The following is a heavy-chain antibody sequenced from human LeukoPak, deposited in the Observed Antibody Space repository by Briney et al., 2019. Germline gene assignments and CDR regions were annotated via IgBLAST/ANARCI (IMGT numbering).Heavy chain of an antibody. CDR1: GGSFSGYY. J-gene: IGHJ3*02. CDR2: INHSGST. D-gene: IGHD6-13*01. CDR3: ARGKASSSWYAPLAFDI. V-gene: IGHV4-34*01. Sequence: SETLSLTCAVYGGSFSGYYWSWIRQPPGKGLEWIGEINHSGSTNYNPSLKSRVTISVDTSKNQFSLKLSSVTAAETAVYYCARGKASSSWYAPLAFDIWGQGTMVTVSS.